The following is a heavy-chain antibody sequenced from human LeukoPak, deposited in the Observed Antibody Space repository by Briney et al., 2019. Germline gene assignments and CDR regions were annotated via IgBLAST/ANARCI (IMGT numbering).Heavy chain of an antibody. CDR3: AKDLSYYYDSSGYYHAEFFQH. Sequence: GGSLRLSCAASGFTFSSYNMNWVRQAPGKGLEWVSAISGSGGSTFYADSVKGRFTISRDNSKNTLYLQMNSLRAEDTAVYYCAKDLSYYYDSSGYYHAEFFQHWGQGTLVTVSS. CDR2: ISGSGGST. D-gene: IGHD3-22*01. J-gene: IGHJ1*01. V-gene: IGHV3-23*01. CDR1: GFTFSSYN.